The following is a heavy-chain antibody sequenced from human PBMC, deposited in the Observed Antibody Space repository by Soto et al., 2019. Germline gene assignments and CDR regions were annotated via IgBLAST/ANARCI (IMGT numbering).Heavy chain of an antibody. CDR1: GGSISSGDYY. CDR3: ARGGFLQGGMDV. CDR2: IYYSGST. Sequence: TSETLSLTCTVSGGSISSGDYYWSWIRQPPGKGLEWIGYIYYSGSTYYNPSLKSRVTISVDTSKNQFSLKLSSVTAADTAVYYCARGGFLQGGMDVWGQGTTVTVSS. D-gene: IGHD3-3*01. J-gene: IGHJ6*02. V-gene: IGHV4-30-4*01.